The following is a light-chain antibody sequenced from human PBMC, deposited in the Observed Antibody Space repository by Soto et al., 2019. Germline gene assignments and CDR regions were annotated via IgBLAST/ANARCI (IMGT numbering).Light chain of an antibody. Sequence: DIQMTQSPSSLSASVGDRVTITCRASQSISTYLNWYQQEPGKAPKLLISAASSLQSGVPSRFSGSGSGTDFTLTINTLQPEDFAAYSGQQSYSTPFTFGGGTRVEIK. V-gene: IGKV1-39*01. CDR3: QQSYSTPFT. CDR1: QSISTY. CDR2: AAS. J-gene: IGKJ4*01.